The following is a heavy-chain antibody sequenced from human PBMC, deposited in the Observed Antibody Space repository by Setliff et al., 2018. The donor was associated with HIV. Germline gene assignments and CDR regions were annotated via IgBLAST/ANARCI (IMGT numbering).Heavy chain of an antibody. CDR1: GYSITSVYY. V-gene: IGHV4-38-2*01. CDR3: ARGRDSVLTPFDY. CDR2: IYHNGST. Sequence: SETLSLTCAVSGYSITSVYYWGWIRQPPGKGLEWIGSIYHNGSTYYNPSLKSRVSISGVPSKNQFSLRLSSVTAADTAIYYCARGRDSVLTPFDYWGQGTLVTVSS. D-gene: IGHD3-10*01. J-gene: IGHJ4*02.